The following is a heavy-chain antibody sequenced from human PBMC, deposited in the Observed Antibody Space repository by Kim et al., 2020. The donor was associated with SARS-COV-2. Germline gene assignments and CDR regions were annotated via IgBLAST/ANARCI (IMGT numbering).Heavy chain of an antibody. CDR1: GFTFSSYG. CDR3: AKAYYGSGSYYNIGY. J-gene: IGHJ4*02. D-gene: IGHD3-10*01. V-gene: IGHV3-30*18. Sequence: GGSLRLSCAASGFTFSSYGMHWVRQAPGKGLEWVAVISYDGSNKYYADSVKGRFTISRDNSKNTLYLQMNNLRAEDTAVYYCAKAYYGSGSYYNIGYWGQGTLVTVSS. CDR2: ISYDGSNK.